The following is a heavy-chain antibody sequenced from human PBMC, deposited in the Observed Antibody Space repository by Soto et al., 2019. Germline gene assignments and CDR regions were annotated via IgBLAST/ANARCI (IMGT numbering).Heavy chain of an antibody. Sequence: EVQLLESGGGLVQPGGSLRVSCAASGFTFSSYAMSWVRQAPGKGLEWVSVISSSGGSIYYADSVKGRFTISRDNSKNTLYLQMNSLRAEDTAVYYCASEPYYDSRPASAFDIWGQGTMVTVSS. CDR2: ISSSGGSI. J-gene: IGHJ3*02. CDR3: ASEPYYDSRPASAFDI. CDR1: GFTFSSYA. V-gene: IGHV3-23*01. D-gene: IGHD3-22*01.